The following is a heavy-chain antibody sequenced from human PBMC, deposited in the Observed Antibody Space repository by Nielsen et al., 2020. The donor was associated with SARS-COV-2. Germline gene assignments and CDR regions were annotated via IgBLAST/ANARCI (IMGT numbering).Heavy chain of an antibody. CDR1: GFPFMRYA. Sequence: GGSLRLSCAASGFPFMRYAMSWVRQAPGKGLEWVSSIGAIDGSTNYAESLRGRFTISRDNSKNTLYLQINSLRAEDTAMYYCAKNPSRRDYGADYWGQGTLVTVPS. V-gene: IGHV3-23*01. D-gene: IGHD4-17*01. CDR2: IGAIDGST. CDR3: AKNPSRRDYGADY. J-gene: IGHJ4*02.